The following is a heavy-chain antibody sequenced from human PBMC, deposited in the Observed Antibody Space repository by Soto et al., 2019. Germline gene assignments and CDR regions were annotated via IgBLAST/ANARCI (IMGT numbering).Heavy chain of an antibody. CDR1: GFTFSSYG. CDR2: ISYDGSNK. D-gene: IGHD6-13*01. Sequence: GGSLRLSCAASGFTFSSYGMHWVRQAPGKGLEWVAVISYDGSNKYYADSVKGRFTISRDNSKNTLYLQMNSLRAEDTAVYYCAKDILEYSSLAHYFDYWGQGTLVTVSS. CDR3: AKDILEYSSLAHYFDY. V-gene: IGHV3-30*18. J-gene: IGHJ4*02.